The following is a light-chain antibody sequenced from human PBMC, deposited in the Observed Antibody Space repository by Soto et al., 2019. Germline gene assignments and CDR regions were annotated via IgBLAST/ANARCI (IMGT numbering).Light chain of an antibody. CDR2: SAS. J-gene: IGKJ5*01. V-gene: IGKV1-27*01. CDR1: QDISVS. CDR3: QKFNTAPLT. Sequence: DIQMTQSPSSLSASVGDRVTITCRASQDISVSLAWYQQKPGKVPKLLIYSASTLQSGVPSRFSGSGSGTDFTLTISSLQPEDVANYYCQKFNTAPLTFGQGTRLEIK.